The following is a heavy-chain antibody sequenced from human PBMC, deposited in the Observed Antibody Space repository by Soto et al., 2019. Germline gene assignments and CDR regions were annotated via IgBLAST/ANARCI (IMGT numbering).Heavy chain of an antibody. CDR3: ARVAY. V-gene: IGHV3-21*01. J-gene: IGHJ4*02. CDR1: GFTFSSYA. Sequence: GGSLRLSCAASGFTFSSYAMNWVRQAPGKGLEWVESISSASSETWYADSVKGRFIISRDNAQNSLFLQMNTLRPEDSAIYYCARVAYWGPGTQVTVSS. CDR2: ISSASSET.